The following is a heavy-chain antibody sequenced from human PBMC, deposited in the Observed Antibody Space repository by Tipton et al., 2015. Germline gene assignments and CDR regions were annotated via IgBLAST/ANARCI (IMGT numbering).Heavy chain of an antibody. CDR2: IQYSGST. D-gene: IGHD6-6*01. V-gene: IGHV4-59*01. Sequence: TLSLTCSVSSDSISKYYWSWIRQPPGKELEWIGYIQYSGSTNYNPSLKSRVTISVDTSKTQFSLKMSSVTAADTAVYYCAREAYSSSGLIFDYWGQGTLVTVPS. CDR1: SDSISKYY. CDR3: AREAYSSSGLIFDY. J-gene: IGHJ4*02.